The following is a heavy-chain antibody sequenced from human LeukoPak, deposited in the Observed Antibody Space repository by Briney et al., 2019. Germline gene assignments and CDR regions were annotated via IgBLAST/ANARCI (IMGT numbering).Heavy chain of an antibody. CDR1: GYTFTSYY. CDR2: INPSGGST. Sequence: ASVKVSCXASGYTFTSYYMHWVRQAPGQGLEWMAIINPSGGSTSYAQKFQGRVTMTRDTSTSTVYMELSSLRSEHTAVYYCARGGIAAAAFDYWGQGTLVTVSS. J-gene: IGHJ4*02. CDR3: ARGGIAAAAFDY. V-gene: IGHV1-46*01. D-gene: IGHD6-13*01.